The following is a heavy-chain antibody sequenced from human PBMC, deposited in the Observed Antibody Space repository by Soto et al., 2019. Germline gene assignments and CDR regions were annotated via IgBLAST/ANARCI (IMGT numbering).Heavy chain of an antibody. D-gene: IGHD4-17*01. J-gene: IGHJ6*02. CDR2: ISYDGTNK. CDR1: GCTFSTYG. V-gene: IGHV3-30*18. Sequence: QVQLVESGGGEVQPGRSLTISCAAAGCTFSTYGMHWVRQTPGKGLEWVAVISYDGTNKFYSDSVKGRFTISRDNFKNTLTLQRNSLRAADTAVYSCAKDLQSYGDYDYYCYGMDVWGLGTRVTVSS. CDR3: AKDLQSYGDYDYYCYGMDV.